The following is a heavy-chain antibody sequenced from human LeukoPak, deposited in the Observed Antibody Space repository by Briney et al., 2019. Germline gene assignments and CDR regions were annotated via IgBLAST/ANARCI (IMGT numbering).Heavy chain of an antibody. J-gene: IGHJ4*02. V-gene: IGHV3-23*01. CDR1: GFTFSNYA. CDR3: ARAGGVTAI. Sequence: GGSLRLSCAASGFTFSNYAMSWVRQAPGRGLEWVSTISGSGANTYYADSVKGRFTISRDNSKNTLYLQMNSLRAEDTAVYYCARAGGVTAIWGQGTLVTVSS. D-gene: IGHD2-21*02. CDR2: ISGSGANT.